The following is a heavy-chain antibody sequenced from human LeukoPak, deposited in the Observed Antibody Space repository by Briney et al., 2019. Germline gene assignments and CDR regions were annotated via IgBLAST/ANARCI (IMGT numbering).Heavy chain of an antibody. D-gene: IGHD3-16*01. Sequence: PAGSLRLSCAASGFTFSSYSMNWVRQAPGKGLQWVSYISGSSGTIYYADSVKGRFTISRDNAKNSLYLQMNSLRGEDTAVYYCARRSEFGVLYYMDVWGKGTTVTVSS. CDR2: ISGSSGTI. V-gene: IGHV3-48*01. CDR1: GFTFSSYS. CDR3: ARRSEFGVLYYMDV. J-gene: IGHJ6*03.